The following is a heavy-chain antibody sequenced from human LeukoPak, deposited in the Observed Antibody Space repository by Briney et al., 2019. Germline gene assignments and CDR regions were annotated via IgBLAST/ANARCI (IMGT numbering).Heavy chain of an antibody. Sequence: GRSLRLSCAASGFTFSSYGMHWVRQAPGKGLEWVAVISYDGSNKYYADSVKGRFTISRDNSKNTLYLQMNSLRAEDTAVYYCARDRDYQLPLLPFDYWGQGTLVTVSS. CDR3: ARDRDYQLPLLPFDY. D-gene: IGHD2-2*01. J-gene: IGHJ4*02. CDR2: ISYDGSNK. CDR1: GFTFSSYG. V-gene: IGHV3-30*19.